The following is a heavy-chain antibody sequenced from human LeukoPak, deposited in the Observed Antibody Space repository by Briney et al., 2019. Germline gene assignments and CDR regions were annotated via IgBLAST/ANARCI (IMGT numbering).Heavy chain of an antibody. Sequence: ASVKVSCKASGYTFTDYFIHWMRQAPGQGLEWMGWMNPNSGGTKYAEKFQGRVTMTRDMSTSTVYMELSSLRSEDTAVYYCARDIAVLTGYVWGSYRYSHYYYYMDVWGKGTTVTVSS. CDR3: ARDIAVLTGYVWGSYRYSHYYYYMDV. V-gene: IGHV1-2*02. J-gene: IGHJ6*03. CDR2: MNPNSGGT. CDR1: GYTFTDYF. D-gene: IGHD3-16*02.